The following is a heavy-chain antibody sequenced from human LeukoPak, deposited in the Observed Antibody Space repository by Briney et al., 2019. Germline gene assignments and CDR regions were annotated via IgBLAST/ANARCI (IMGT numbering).Heavy chain of an antibody. D-gene: IGHD3-9*01. CDR2: ISWNSGSI. CDR3: ARGRRYSDY. J-gene: IGHJ4*02. CDR1: GITFDDYA. V-gene: IGHV3-9*01. Sequence: GGSLRLSCAASGITFDDYAMHWVRQAPGKGLEWVSGISWNSGSIGYADSVKGRFTISRDNAKNSLYLQMNSLRAEDTAVYYCARGRRYSDYWGQGTLVTVSS.